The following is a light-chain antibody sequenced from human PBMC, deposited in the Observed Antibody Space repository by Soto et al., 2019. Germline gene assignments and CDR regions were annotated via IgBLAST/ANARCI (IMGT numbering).Light chain of an antibody. Sequence: DIRLTQSPSLLSASVGDRFTITCRASHDISTYLAWYQQKPGKAPKLMIYEASTLQSGVPSRFSGSGSGTEFTLTISGLLPEDFATYHCQQLNTLPFTFGQGTRLEIK. CDR3: QQLNTLPFT. J-gene: IGKJ5*01. CDR2: EAS. CDR1: HDISTY. V-gene: IGKV1-9*01.